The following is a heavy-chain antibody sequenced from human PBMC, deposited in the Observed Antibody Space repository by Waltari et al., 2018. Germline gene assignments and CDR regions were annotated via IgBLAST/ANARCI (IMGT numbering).Heavy chain of an antibody. J-gene: IGHJ3*02. CDR3: ARDGTYYYDSSGYSDAFDI. Sequence: QVQLQESGPGLVKPSETLSLTCAVSGYSISSGYYWGWIRQPPGKGLEWIGSIYHSGRTTTNPSLKGRVTISVDTSKNQFSLKLSSVTAADTAVYYCARDGTYYYDSSGYSDAFDIWGQGTMVTVSS. D-gene: IGHD3-22*01. CDR2: IYHSGRT. CDR1: GYSISSGYY. V-gene: IGHV4-38-2*02.